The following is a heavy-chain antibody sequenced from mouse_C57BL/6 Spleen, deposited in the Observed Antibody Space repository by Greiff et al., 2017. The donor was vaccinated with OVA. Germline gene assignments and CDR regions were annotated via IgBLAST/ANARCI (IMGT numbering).Heavy chain of an antibody. CDR1: GYTFTDYN. CDR3: ARLAYYSNPGDFDY. Sequence: EVQLQQSGPELVKPGASVKMSCKASGYTFTDYNMHWVKQSHGKSLEWIGYINPNNGGTSYNQKFKGKATLTLNKSSSTAYMELRSLTSEDSAVYYCARLAYYSNPGDFDYWGQGTTLTVSS. CDR2: INPNNGGT. V-gene: IGHV1-22*01. J-gene: IGHJ2*01. D-gene: IGHD2-5*01.